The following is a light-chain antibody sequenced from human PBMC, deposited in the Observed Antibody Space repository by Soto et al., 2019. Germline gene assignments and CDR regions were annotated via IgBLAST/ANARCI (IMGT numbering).Light chain of an antibody. V-gene: IGLV1-47*01. CDR3: VGWDGSVTGYV. CDR1: SSNIGNDN. J-gene: IGLJ1*01. Sequence: QSVLTQPPSASGTPGQRVTISCSGSSSNIGNDNVYWYQQLPGTAPKLLIYKNHQRPSGVPDRFSGSKSGTSASLAISGLRSEDEADYYCVGWDGSVTGYVFGTGTQLTVL. CDR2: KNH.